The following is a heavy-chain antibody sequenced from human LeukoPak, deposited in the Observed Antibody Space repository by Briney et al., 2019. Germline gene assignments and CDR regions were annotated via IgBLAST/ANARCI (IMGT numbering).Heavy chain of an antibody. CDR3: ARRDESAGYYYWFDP. CDR1: SGSISNYY. Sequence: PSETLSLTCSVSSGSISNYYWNWIRQPPGKGLEWIGYASYSGSTSYNPSLKGRVTISVDMSKNQFSLRLTSVTAADTAVYYCARRDESAGYYYWFDPWGQGTLVTVSS. J-gene: IGHJ5*02. CDR2: ASYSGST. D-gene: IGHD3-22*01. V-gene: IGHV4-59*01.